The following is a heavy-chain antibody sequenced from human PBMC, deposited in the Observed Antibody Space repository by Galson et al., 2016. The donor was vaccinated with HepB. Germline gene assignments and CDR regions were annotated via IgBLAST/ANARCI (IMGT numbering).Heavy chain of an antibody. V-gene: IGHV3-9*01. CDR1: GFTFENYA. CDR3: AKGFYGDFPSWFDP. Sequence: SLRLSCAASGFTFENYAMHGVRQVPGKGLEWVSSITWNSGSKGYADSVKGRFTISRDNAKNSLYLQMNSLRPEDTALYYCAKGFYGDFPSWFDPWGQGTLVTVSS. J-gene: IGHJ5*02. D-gene: IGHD4-17*01. CDR2: ITWNSGSK.